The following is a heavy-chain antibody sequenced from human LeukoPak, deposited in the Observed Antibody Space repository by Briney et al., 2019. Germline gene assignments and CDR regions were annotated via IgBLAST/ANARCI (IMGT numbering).Heavy chain of an antibody. Sequence: GGSLRLSCAASGFTFSSYSMNWVRQAPGKGLEWVSSISSSSSYIYYADSVKGRFTISRDNAKNSVYLQMNSLRAEDTAVYYCASSTWMVHFDYWGQGTLVTVSS. CDR2: ISSSSSYI. J-gene: IGHJ4*02. V-gene: IGHV3-21*01. D-gene: IGHD6-19*01. CDR3: ASSTWMVHFDY. CDR1: GFTFSSYS.